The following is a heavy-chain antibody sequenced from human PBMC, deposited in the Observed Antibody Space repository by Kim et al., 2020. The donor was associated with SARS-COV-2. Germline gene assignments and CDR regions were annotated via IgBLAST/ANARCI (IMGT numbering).Heavy chain of an antibody. CDR1: GGTFSSYA. V-gene: IGHV1-69*13. CDR2: IIPIFGTA. J-gene: IGHJ4*02. CDR3: ARERAPPNYVLDY. Sequence: SVKVSCKASGGTFSSYAISWVRQAPGQGLEWMGGIIPIFGTANYAQKFQGRVTITADESTSTAYMELSSLRSEDTAVYYCARERAPPNYVLDYWGQGTLVTVSS. D-gene: IGHD3-10*02.